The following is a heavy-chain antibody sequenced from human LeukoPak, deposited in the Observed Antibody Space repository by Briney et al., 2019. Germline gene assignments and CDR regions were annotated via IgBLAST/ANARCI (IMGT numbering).Heavy chain of an antibody. V-gene: IGHV3-66*01. D-gene: IGHD1-20*01. CDR2: IYSGGST. Sequence: PGGSLRLSCAASGFTVSSDYMSWVRQAPGKGLEWVSVIYSGGSTYYADSVKGRFTISRDNSKNTLYLRMNSLRVEDTAVYYCARDGYNWNEGTYFDYWGQGTLVTVSS. CDR1: GFTVSSDY. J-gene: IGHJ4*02. CDR3: ARDGYNWNEGTYFDY.